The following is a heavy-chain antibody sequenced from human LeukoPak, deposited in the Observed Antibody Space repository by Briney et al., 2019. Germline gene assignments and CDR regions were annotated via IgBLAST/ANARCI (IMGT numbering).Heavy chain of an antibody. CDR1: GYSISRGYY. D-gene: IGHD2-15*01. V-gene: IGHV4-38-2*02. CDR3: ASTGHCSGGSCYLYYYYYGMDV. CDR2: VHHTGST. Sequence: PSETLSLTCNVSGYSISRGYYWGWIRQPPGKGLEWIGSVHHTGSTYYNPSLKSRVTISVDTSKNQLSLKLSSVTAADTAVYYCASTGHCSGGSCYLYYYYYGMDVWGQGTTVTVSS. J-gene: IGHJ6*02.